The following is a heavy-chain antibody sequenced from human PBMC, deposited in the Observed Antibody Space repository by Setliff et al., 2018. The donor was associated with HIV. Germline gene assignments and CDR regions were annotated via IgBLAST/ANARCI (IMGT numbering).Heavy chain of an antibody. V-gene: IGHV4-4*08. J-gene: IGHJ4*02. Sequence: LSLTCTVSGGSINNYYWSWARQPPGKGLEWIGYIYPNGSPDYPSGNIVYNPSFRSRVTLSLDTSKNQFSLKLTSVTAADAAVYYCTGDYNSGSYRFDYWGQGTPVTVSS. CDR1: GGSINNYY. CDR2: IYPNGSP. D-gene: IGHD3-10*01. CDR3: TGDYNSGSYRFDY.